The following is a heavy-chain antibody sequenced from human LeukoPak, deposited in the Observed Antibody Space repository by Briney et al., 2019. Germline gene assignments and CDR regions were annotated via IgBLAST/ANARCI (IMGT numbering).Heavy chain of an antibody. J-gene: IGHJ4*02. Sequence: GGSLRLSCAASGFTFSSYGMHWVRQAPGKGLEWVAFIRYDGSNKYYADSVKGRFTISRDNSKNTLYLQLNSLRAEDTAVYYCAKYLGYNYAYDHFDYWGQGTLVTVSS. CDR2: IRYDGSNK. CDR3: AKYLGYNYAYDHFDY. V-gene: IGHV3-30*02. CDR1: GFTFSSYG. D-gene: IGHD5-18*01.